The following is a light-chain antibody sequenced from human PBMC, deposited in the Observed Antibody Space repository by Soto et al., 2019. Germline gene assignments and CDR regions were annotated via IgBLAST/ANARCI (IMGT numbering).Light chain of an antibody. V-gene: IGKV1-5*03. CDR1: QSFSAW. CDR2: KAS. CDR3: QQYNSYPLT. J-gene: IGKJ4*01. Sequence: DIQMTQSPSTLSASVGDRVTITCRASQSFSAWLAWYQQKPGKAPKLLIYKASTLESGVPSRFSGSGSGTEFALTISSLQPDDFATYYCQQYNSYPLTFGGGTKVEIK.